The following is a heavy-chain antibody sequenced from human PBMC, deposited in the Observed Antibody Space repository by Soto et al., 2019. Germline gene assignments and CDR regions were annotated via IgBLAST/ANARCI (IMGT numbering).Heavy chain of an antibody. Sequence: SVKVSCKASGGTFSSYAISWVRQAPGQGLEWMGGIIPIFGTANYAQKFQGRVTITADESTSTAYMELSSQRSEDTAVYYCARGDRLQDYYYYYGMDVWGQGTTVTVSS. J-gene: IGHJ6*02. D-gene: IGHD2-15*01. V-gene: IGHV1-69*13. CDR1: GGTFSSYA. CDR2: IIPIFGTA. CDR3: ARGDRLQDYYYYYGMDV.